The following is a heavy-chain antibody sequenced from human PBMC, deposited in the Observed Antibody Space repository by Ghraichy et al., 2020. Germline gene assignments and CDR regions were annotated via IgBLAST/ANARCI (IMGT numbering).Heavy chain of an antibody. D-gene: IGHD1-20*01. CDR1: GGSISSSSYY. V-gene: IGHV4-39*01. J-gene: IGHJ4*02. CDR2: IYYSGST. Sequence: SETLSLTCTVSGGSISSSSYYWGWIRQPPGKGLEWIGSIYYSGSTYYNPSLKSRVTISVDTSKNQFSLKLSSVTAADTAVYYCARPTLTGTLPDYWGQGTLVTVSS. CDR3: ARPTLTGTLPDY.